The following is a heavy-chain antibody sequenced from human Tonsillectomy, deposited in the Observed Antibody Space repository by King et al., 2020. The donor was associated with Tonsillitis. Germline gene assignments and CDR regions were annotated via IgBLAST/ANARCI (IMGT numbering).Heavy chain of an antibody. CDR2: IYHSGST. Sequence: VQLQESGPGLVKPSETLSLTCTVSGYYISSNYYWGWIRQPPGKGLEWIGSIYHSGSTYYNPSLKSRVTISVDTSKSQFSLNLSSVTAADTAVYYCARGGGDSLERLFDPWGQGTLVTVSS. J-gene: IGHJ5*02. D-gene: IGHD4-17*01. CDR1: GYYISSNYY. CDR3: ARGGGDSLERLFDP. V-gene: IGHV4-38-2*02.